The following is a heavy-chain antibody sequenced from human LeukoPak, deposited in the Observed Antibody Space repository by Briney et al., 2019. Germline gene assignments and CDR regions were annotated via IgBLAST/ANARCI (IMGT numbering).Heavy chain of an antibody. V-gene: IGHV3-74*01. CDR1: GFTFNSYW. CDR3: AKWKYSNSGIDDY. D-gene: IGHD6-6*01. Sequence: GGSLRLSCAASGFTFNSYWMHWVRQAPGKGLLWVSRINTDGSSTHYADSVKGRLTISRDNAKNMLYLQMNSLRAEDTAVYYCAKWKYSNSGIDDYWGQGTLVTVSS. J-gene: IGHJ4*02. CDR2: INTDGSST.